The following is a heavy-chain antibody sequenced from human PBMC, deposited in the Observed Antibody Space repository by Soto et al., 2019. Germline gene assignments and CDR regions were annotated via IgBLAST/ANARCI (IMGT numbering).Heavy chain of an antibody. CDR2: IKSKTDGGTA. J-gene: IGHJ4*02. D-gene: IGHD3-9*01. Sequence: EVQLVESGGGLVKPGGSLRLSCVASGFNLSHPWMTWVRQAAGKGLEWVGRIKSKTDGGTADYAAPVKGRATISRDESKKTVYRQMNSLKTDDTAVYYCTTGIYYDILTGYHNVAYWGQGALVTVSS. CDR1: GFNLSHPW. CDR3: TTGIYYDILTGYHNVAY. V-gene: IGHV3-15*01.